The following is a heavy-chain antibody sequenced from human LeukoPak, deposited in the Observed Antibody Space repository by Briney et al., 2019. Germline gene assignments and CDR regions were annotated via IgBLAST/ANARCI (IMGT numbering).Heavy chain of an antibody. D-gene: IGHD5-24*01. CDR1: GFTFSSYA. Sequence: GGSLRLSCAASGFTFSSYAIHWVRQAPGKGLEWVAVISYDGSNKYYADSVKGRYTISRDNSKNTLYLQMNSLRTEDTAVYYCARRFYYMDVWGKGTTVTVSS. CDR2: ISYDGSNK. V-gene: IGHV3-30*01. J-gene: IGHJ6*03. CDR3: ARRFYYMDV.